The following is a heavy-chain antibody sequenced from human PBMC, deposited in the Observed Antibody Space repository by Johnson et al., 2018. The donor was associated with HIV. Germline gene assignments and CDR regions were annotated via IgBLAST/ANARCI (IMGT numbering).Heavy chain of an antibody. J-gene: IGHJ3*02. CDR2: IGTAGDT. CDR3: TTSVLQFLEWSQEAFDI. CDR1: GFTFSSYD. Sequence: VQLVESGGGLVQPGGSLRLSCAASGFTFSSYDMHWVRQATGKGLEWVSAIGTAGDTYYPGSVKGRFTISRDDSKNMLYLQMNSLKTEDTAVFYCTTSVLQFLEWSQEAFDIWGQGTEVTVSS. D-gene: IGHD3-3*01. V-gene: IGHV3-13*01.